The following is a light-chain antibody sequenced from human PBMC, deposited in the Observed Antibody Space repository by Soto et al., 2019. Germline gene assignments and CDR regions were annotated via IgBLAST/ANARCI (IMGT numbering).Light chain of an antibody. CDR1: QNILYSSNNKNY. CDR2: WAS. Sequence: DIGMTQSPDPLAVSLGERANINCKSSQNILYSSNNKNYLAWYQQKPAQPPKLXXYWASTRESGVPDRFSGSGSGTDFTLTISSLQAEDVAFYHGQQYYSSPTWTFGQGTKVDIK. CDR3: QQYYSSPTWT. J-gene: IGKJ1*01. V-gene: IGKV4-1*01.